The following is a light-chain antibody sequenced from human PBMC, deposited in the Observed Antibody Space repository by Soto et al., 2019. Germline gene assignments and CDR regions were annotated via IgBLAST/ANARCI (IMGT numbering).Light chain of an antibody. CDR2: DAS. J-gene: IGKJ5*01. CDR3: QHYKPYAVT. CDR1: QSISWW. Sequence: DIQMTQRLSTLSASVGDRFTITCRASQSISWWLAWYQQKPGKAPKLLIYDASTLQIGVPSRFSGSGSGTEFTLTISSLQPDDFATYYCQHYKPYAVTFGQGTRLEIK. V-gene: IGKV1-5*01.